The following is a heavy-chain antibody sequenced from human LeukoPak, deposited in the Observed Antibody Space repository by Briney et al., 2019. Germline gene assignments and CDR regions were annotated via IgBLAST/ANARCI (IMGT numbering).Heavy chain of an antibody. V-gene: IGHV5-51*04. CDR3: ARMDYYGSGTRNPSAFDI. D-gene: IGHD3-10*01. CDR2: IYSGVSDT. CDR1: GYRFTNYW. Sequence: GESLKISCKGSGYRFTNYWIGWVRQMPGKGLEWMGIIYSGVSDTRHSPSFQGQVTISADKPISTAYLQWSSLNASDTAMYYCARMDYYGSGTRNPSAFDIWGQGTMVTVSS. J-gene: IGHJ3*02.